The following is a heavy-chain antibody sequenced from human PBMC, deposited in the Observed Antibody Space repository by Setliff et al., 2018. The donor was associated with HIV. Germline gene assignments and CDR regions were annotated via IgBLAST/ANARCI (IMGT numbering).Heavy chain of an antibody. Sequence: PSETLSLTCTVSGGSISSSSYFWGWIRQPPGKGLEWIGSVYYSGNTYYNPSLKSRVTISVDTSKNQFSLKLSSVTAADTAVYYCMRGRSITIFGVAYFDFWGQGTQVTVSS. D-gene: IGHD3-3*01. CDR2: VYYSGNT. V-gene: IGHV4-39*01. CDR3: MRGRSITIFGVAYFDF. J-gene: IGHJ4*02. CDR1: GGSISSSSYF.